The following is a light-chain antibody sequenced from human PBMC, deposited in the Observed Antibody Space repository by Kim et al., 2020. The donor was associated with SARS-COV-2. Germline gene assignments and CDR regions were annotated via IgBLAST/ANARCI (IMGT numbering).Light chain of an antibody. CDR2: WAS. Sequence: VTINGKSSQRVLDRPNNKNYLGCDQKKPGKPPKLLSYWASTREAGVPERFSGSGSGTDFTLTINSLQAEDVAVYHCQQYYSAPYTFGQGTKLEI. CDR1: QRVLDRPNNKNY. CDR3: QQYYSAPYT. J-gene: IGKJ2*01. V-gene: IGKV4-1*01.